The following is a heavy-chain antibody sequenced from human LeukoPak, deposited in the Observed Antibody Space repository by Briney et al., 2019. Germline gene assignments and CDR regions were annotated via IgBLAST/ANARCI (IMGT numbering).Heavy chain of an antibody. J-gene: IGHJ5*02. CDR1: GFTFNTYG. Sequence: GGSLRLSCAASGFTFNTYGMSWVRQAPGKGLEWVSGISGSGGATYYADSVKGRFTISRDDPHNTLYLQMNSLRAEDTAVYYCAKDFRAKSGSGSYGWFDPWGQGTLVTVSS. V-gene: IGHV3-23*01. D-gene: IGHD3-10*01. CDR2: ISGSGGAT. CDR3: AKDFRAKSGSGSYGWFDP.